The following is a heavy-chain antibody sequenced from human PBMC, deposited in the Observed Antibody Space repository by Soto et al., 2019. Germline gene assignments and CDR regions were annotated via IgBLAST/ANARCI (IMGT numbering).Heavy chain of an antibody. V-gene: IGHV5-10-1*01. CDR2: VDPNDSLA. Sequence: GESLKISCQAFEYSFRIYWISWVRQKPGAGLEWMGRVDPNDSLATYSPSFQGHVSISVDKSTHILYLQWRSLWASDTATYYCARHQSGSGNPNFDFWGQGTPVTVSS. D-gene: IGHD3-10*01. J-gene: IGHJ4*02. CDR3: ARHQSGSGNPNFDF. CDR1: EYSFRIYW.